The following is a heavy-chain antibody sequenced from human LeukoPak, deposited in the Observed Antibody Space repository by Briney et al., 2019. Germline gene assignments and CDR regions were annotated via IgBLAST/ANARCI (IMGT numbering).Heavy chain of an antibody. V-gene: IGHV3-30-3*01. CDR2: ISYDGSNK. J-gene: IGHJ3*02. CDR3: ARVGSGYDSVDAFDI. Sequence: GGSLRLSCAASGFTFSSYAMHWVRQAPGKGLEWVAVISYDGSNKYYADSVKGRFTISRDNSKNTLYLQMNSLRAEDTAVYYCARVGSGYDSVDAFDIWGQRTMVTVSS. CDR1: GFTFSSYA. D-gene: IGHD5-12*01.